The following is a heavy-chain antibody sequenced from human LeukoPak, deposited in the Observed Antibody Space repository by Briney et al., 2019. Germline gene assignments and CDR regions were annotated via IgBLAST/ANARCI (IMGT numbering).Heavy chain of an antibody. CDR2: IYPGDSDT. J-gene: IGHJ5*02. CDR1: GYTFTSYW. Sequence: GESLKISCKGSGYTFTSYWIGWVRQMPGKGLEWMGIIYPGDSDTRYSPSFQGQVTISADKSISTAYLQWSSLKASDTAMYYCARSYDSSGPYNWFDPWGQGTLVTVSS. CDR3: ARSYDSSGPYNWFDP. D-gene: IGHD3-22*01. V-gene: IGHV5-51*01.